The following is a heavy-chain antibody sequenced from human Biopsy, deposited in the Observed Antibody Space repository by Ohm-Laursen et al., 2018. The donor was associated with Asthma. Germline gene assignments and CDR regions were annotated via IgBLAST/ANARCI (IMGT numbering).Heavy chain of an antibody. V-gene: IGHV1-24*01. Sequence: VKLSCKISGYSLTDLSMHWARQAPGQGLEWMGGHDHVEGGTVNAWRFQGRVTMTEDTSTDTAHMELSSLSSDDTAVYYCASDFPKDYVRYNFQFWGQGTLVTVSS. D-gene: IGHD4-17*01. J-gene: IGHJ4*02. CDR2: HDHVEGGT. CDR1: GYSLTDLS. CDR3: ASDFPKDYVRYNFQF.